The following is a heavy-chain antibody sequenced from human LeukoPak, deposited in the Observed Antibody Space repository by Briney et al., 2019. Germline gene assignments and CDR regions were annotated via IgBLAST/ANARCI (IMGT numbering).Heavy chain of an antibody. D-gene: IGHD2-2*02. CDR3: ARTQARRYQLLYRANYYYEYMDV. Sequence: ASVTVSCMASGYTFISCDINWVRQATGQEREWMGWMNPNSGNTGYAHKLQGRVTMTRNTSISTAHMELSSLRSEDTAEYYCARTQARRYQLLYRANYYYEYMDVWGKGTTVTVSS. J-gene: IGHJ6*03. V-gene: IGHV1-8*01. CDR1: GYTFISCD. CDR2: MNPNSGNT.